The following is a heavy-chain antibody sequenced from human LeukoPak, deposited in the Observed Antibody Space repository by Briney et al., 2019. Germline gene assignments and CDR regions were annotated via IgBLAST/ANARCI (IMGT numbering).Heavy chain of an antibody. D-gene: IGHD6-19*01. CDR2: IRYDGNKK. CDR1: EFTFSNYD. V-gene: IGHV3-30*02. J-gene: IGHJ4*02. CDR3: AKAQAVAGHPLDY. Sequence: PGGSLRLSCAASEFTFSNYDMHWVRQVPGKGLEWVAFIRYDGNKKYYADSVKGRFTISRDNSKNTLYLQMNSLRAEDTAVYYCAKAQAVAGHPLDYWGQGTLVIVSS.